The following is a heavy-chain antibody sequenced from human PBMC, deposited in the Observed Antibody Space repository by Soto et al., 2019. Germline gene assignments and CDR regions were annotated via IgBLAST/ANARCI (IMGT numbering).Heavy chain of an antibody. CDR1: GYTFTSYG. Sequence: ASVKVSCKASGYTFTSYGISWVRQAPGQGLEWMGWISAYNGNTNYAQKLQGRVTMTTDTSTSTAYMELRSLRSDDTAVYYCARGRVTQQTYYYDSSGLNPAFFDDWGQGTLVTVSS. D-gene: IGHD3-22*01. CDR2: ISAYNGNT. V-gene: IGHV1-18*01. J-gene: IGHJ4*02. CDR3: ARGRVTQQTYYYDSSGLNPAFFDD.